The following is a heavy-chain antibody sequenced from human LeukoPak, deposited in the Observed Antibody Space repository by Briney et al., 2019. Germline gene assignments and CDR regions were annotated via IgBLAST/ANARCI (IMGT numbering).Heavy chain of an antibody. CDR2: IYYSGST. V-gene: IGHV4-31*03. D-gene: IGHD2-2*01. J-gene: IGHJ5*02. CDR3: ARDRSCSSTSCSLGGWFDP. Sequence: PSQTLSLTCTVSGGSISSGGYYWSWIRQHPGKGLEWIGYIYYSGSTYYNPSLKSRATISVDTSKNQFSLKLSSVTAADTAVYYCARDRSCSSTSCSLGGWFDPWGQGTLVTVSS. CDR1: GGSISSGGYY.